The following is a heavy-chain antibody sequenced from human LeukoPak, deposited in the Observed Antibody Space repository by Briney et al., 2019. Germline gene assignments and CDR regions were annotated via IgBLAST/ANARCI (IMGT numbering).Heavy chain of an antibody. J-gene: IGHJ5*02. CDR3: ARNRNPPLWSGKKRRNWFDP. D-gene: IGHD3-3*01. Sequence: AGGSLRLSCAAPGFTFSSYAMHWVRQAPGKGLEWVAVISYDGSNEYYADSVKGRFTISRDNSKNTLYLQMNSLRAEDTAVYYCARNRNPPLWSGKKRRNWFDPWGQGTLVTVSS. V-gene: IGHV3-30*04. CDR1: GFTFSSYA. CDR2: ISYDGSNE.